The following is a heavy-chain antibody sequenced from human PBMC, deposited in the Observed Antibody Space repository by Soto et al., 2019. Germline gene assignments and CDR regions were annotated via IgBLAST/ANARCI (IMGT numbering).Heavy chain of an antibody. V-gene: IGHV3-74*01. J-gene: IGHJ6*02. CDR2: INGDETIT. Sequence: LRLSCAASEFSISTFWMHWVRQAPGKDLVWVARINGDETITDYADFVKGRFTISRDNAENTVYLQMNSLRAEDTALYYCAREYDFWSGYYRPHGMDVWGQGTAVTVSS. CDR1: EFSISTFW. D-gene: IGHD3-3*01. CDR3: AREYDFWSGYYRPHGMDV.